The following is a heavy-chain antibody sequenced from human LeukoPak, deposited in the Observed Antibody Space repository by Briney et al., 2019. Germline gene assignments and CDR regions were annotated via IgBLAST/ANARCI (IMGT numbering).Heavy chain of an antibody. CDR1: GYSFNTYW. J-gene: IGHJ6*04. D-gene: IGHD6-6*01. CDR2: IYPGDSDT. CDR3: ARPKKGSSSSASWAVDV. Sequence: GESLKISCKGSGYSFNTYWIGWVRQMPGKGLEWMGIIYPGDSDTRYSPSFQGQVTISADKSISTAYLQWSSLKASDTAMYYCARPKKGSSSSASWAVDVWGKGTTVTVSS. V-gene: IGHV5-51*01.